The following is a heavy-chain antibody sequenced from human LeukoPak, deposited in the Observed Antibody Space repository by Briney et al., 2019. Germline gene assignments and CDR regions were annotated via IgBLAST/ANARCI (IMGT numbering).Heavy chain of an antibody. V-gene: IGHV5-51*01. CDR1: GYRFTSYW. D-gene: IGHD3-9*01. J-gene: IGHJ4*02. CDR3: ARRNYDILTGYYNDYFDY. CDR2: IYPSDSDA. Sequence: GESLKISCKASGYRFTSYWIGWVRQMPGKGLEWVGIIYPSDSDARYSPSFQGQVTISADNSINTAYLQWSSLEASDTAMHYCARRNYDILTGYYNDYFDYWGQGTLVTVSS.